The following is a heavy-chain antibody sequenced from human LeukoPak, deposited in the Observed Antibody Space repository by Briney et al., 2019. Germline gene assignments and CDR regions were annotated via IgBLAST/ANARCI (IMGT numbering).Heavy chain of an antibody. V-gene: IGHV6-1*01. CDR1: GDSVSSNSVT. CDR3: ARRLTQYDCFDP. D-gene: IGHD2-2*01. CDR2: TYYRSTWYN. Sequence: SQTLSLTCAISGDSVSSNSVTWNWIRQSPSRGLEWLGRTYYRSTWYNDYAVSVRGRITVNPDTSKNQFSLHLNSVTPEDTAVYYCARRLTQYDCFDPWGQRILVTVSS. J-gene: IGHJ5*02.